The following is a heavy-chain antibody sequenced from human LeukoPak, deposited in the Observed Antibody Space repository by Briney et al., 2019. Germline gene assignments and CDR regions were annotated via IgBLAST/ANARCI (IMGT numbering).Heavy chain of an antibody. CDR3: ARDRGGYDPGGYQWFDP. Sequence: ASVKVSCKASGYTFTSYAMNWVRQAPGQGLEWMGWINTNTGNPTYAQGFTGRFVFSLDTSVSTAYLRISSLKAEDTAVYYCARDRGGYDPGGYQWFDPWGQGTLVTVSS. D-gene: IGHD5-12*01. J-gene: IGHJ5*02. V-gene: IGHV7-4-1*02. CDR1: GYTFTSYA. CDR2: INTNTGNP.